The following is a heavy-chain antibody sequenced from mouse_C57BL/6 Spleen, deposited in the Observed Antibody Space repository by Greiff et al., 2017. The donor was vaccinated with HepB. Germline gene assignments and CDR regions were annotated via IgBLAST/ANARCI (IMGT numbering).Heavy chain of an antibody. CDR3: ARCDYGSRGYLDY. J-gene: IGHJ2*01. Sequence: QVQLQQPGAELVMPGASVKLSCKASGYTFTSYWMHWVKQRPGQGLEWIGEIDPSDSYTNYNQKFKGKSTLTVDKSSSTADMQLSSLTSEDSAVYYCARCDYGSRGYLDYWGQGTTLTVSS. CDR2: IDPSDSYT. CDR1: GYTFTSYW. V-gene: IGHV1-69*01. D-gene: IGHD1-1*01.